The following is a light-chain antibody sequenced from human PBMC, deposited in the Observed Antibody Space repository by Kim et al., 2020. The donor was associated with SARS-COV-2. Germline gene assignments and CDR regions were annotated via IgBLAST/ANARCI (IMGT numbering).Light chain of an antibody. V-gene: IGKV1-5*03. Sequence: FATVEDRATITRRASQTIGNWLAWYQHKSGKAPKLLIYKASSLESGVPSRFSGSGSGTEFTLTISSLQPDDFATYYCQQFDSSPSSFGQGTKLEI. CDR3: QQFDSSPSS. CDR2: KAS. J-gene: IGKJ2*03. CDR1: QTIGNW.